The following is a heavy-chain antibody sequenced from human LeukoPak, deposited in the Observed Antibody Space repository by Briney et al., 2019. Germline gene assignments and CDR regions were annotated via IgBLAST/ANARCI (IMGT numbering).Heavy chain of an antibody. V-gene: IGHV4-59*01. CDR3: ARDYAFDI. CDR2: IYYSGNT. CDR1: GDSISSYY. J-gene: IGHJ3*02. Sequence: SETLSLTCTVAGDSISSYYWSWIRQPPGKGLEWIGCIYYSGNTNYNPSLKSRVTISIDTSKNQFSLKLSSVTAADTAVYYCARDYAFDIWGQGTMVTVSS.